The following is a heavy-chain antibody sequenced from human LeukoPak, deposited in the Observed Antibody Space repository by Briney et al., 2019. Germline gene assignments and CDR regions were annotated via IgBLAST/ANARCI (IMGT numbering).Heavy chain of an antibody. CDR2: INHSGST. V-gene: IGHV4-34*01. CDR1: GGSFSGYY. D-gene: IGHD3-10*01. Sequence: SETLSLTCAVYGGSFSGYYWSWIRQPPGKGLEWIGEINHSGSTNYYPSLKSRVTLSVDTSKNQFSLKLSSVTAADTAVYYCARKGVIHYYGSGSYVYWGQGTLVTVSS. CDR3: ARKGVIHYYGSGSYVY. J-gene: IGHJ4*02.